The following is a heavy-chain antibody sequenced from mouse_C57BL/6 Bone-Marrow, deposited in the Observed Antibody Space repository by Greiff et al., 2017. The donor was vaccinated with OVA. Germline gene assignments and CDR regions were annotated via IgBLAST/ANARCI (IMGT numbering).Heavy chain of an antibody. CDR3: ARGRVDEEYERGGDY. CDR2: IDPSDSNT. J-gene: IGHJ2*01. D-gene: IGHD2-14*01. V-gene: IGHV1-69*01. Sequence: QVQLQQPGAELVMPGASVTLSCKASGYTFTSYWMHWVKQRPGHGLEWIGEIDPSDSNTHYNQQFKGKSTLTVDKSSSTAYMQLSRLTSEDSAVYYGARGRVDEEYERGGDYWCQGTTLTVSS. CDR1: GYTFTSYW.